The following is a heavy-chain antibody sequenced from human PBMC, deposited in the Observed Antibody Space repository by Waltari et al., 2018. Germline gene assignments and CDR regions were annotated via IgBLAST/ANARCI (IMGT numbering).Heavy chain of an antibody. CDR3: ARSRGVTGTTRNYYYYYGMDV. CDR1: GGSISSHY. V-gene: IGHV4-59*11. J-gene: IGHJ6*02. CDR2: IYYSGST. D-gene: IGHD1-7*01. Sequence: QVQLQESGPGLVKPSETLSLTCTVSGGSISSHYWSWIRQPPGKGLEWIGYIYYSGSTNYNPSLKSRVTISVDTSKNQFSLKLSSVTAADTAVYYCARSRGVTGTTRNYYYYYGMDVWGQGTTVTVSS.